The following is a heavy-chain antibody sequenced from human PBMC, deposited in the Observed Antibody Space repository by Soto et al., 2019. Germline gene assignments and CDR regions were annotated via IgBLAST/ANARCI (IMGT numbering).Heavy chain of an antibody. CDR3: AREDRGSYGVLDY. CDR2: ISSSTSTI. CDR1: GFSFRSYS. D-gene: IGHD5-18*01. J-gene: IGHJ4*02. V-gene: IGHV3-48*02. Sequence: VGSLRLSCAASGFSFRSYSMNWVRQAPGKGLEWISYISSSTSTIYYADSVKGRFTISRDTAKNSLYLQMNSLRDGDTAIYYCAREDRGSYGVLDYWGQGTQVTVSS.